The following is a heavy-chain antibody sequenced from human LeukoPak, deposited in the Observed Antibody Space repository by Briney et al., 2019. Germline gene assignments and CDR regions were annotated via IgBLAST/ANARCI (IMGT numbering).Heavy chain of an antibody. D-gene: IGHD6-13*01. Sequence: SETLSLTCAVYGGSFSGYYWSWIRQPPGKGLEWIGEINHSGGTNYNPSLKSRVTISVDTSKNQFSLKLSSVTAADTAVYYCARDGIAAAGTGDWFDPWGQGTLVTVSS. CDR1: GGSFSGYY. CDR3: ARDGIAAAGTGDWFDP. J-gene: IGHJ5*02. V-gene: IGHV4-34*01. CDR2: INHSGGT.